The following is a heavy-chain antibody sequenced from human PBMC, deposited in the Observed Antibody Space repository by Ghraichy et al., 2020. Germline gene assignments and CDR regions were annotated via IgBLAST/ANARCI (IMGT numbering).Heavy chain of an antibody. J-gene: IGHJ4*02. CDR2: IKGDGSEK. Sequence: SCAASGFSFDTYWMNWVRRAPGEGLEWVAIIKGDGSEKLYVDSVRGRFTVFRDNAKKSVILQMNSLRAEDTAVYYCAGVSGWLIESWGQGTLVTVSS. CDR1: GFSFDTYW. D-gene: IGHD6-19*01. CDR3: AGVSGWLIES. V-gene: IGHV3-7*03.